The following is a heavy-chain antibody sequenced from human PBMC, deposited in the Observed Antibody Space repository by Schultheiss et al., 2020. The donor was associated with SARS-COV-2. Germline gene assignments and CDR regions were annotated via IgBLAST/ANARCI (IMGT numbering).Heavy chain of an antibody. V-gene: IGHV4-59*08. Sequence: PSETLSLTCTVSGGSISSYYWSWIRQPPGKGLEWIGYIYYSGSTNYNPSLKSRVTISVDTSKNQFSLKLSSVTAADTAVYYCARGIVVPAAQIDYWGQGTLVTVSS. CDR1: GGSISSYY. J-gene: IGHJ4*02. CDR2: IYYSGST. CDR3: ARGIVVPAAQIDY. D-gene: IGHD2-2*01.